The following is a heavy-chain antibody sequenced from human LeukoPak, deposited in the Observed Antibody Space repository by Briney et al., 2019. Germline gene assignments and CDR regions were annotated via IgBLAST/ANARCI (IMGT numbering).Heavy chain of an antibody. D-gene: IGHD3-22*01. CDR2: ISGSGGSA. CDR3: AKNPKGNSGYLYYFDY. Sequence: GGSLRLSCAASGFTFSSYAMSWVRQAPGKGLEWVSAISGSGGSAYYAGSVKGRFTISRDNSKNTLCLQMNSLTAEDTAVYYCAKNPKGNSGYLYYFDYWGQGILVTVSS. J-gene: IGHJ4*02. CDR1: GFTFSSYA. V-gene: IGHV3-23*01.